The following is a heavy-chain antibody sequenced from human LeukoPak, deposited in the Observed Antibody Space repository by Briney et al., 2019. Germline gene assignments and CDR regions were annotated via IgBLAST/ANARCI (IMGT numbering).Heavy chain of an antibody. CDR2: ISYDGSNK. CDR1: GFTFSSYA. V-gene: IGHV3-30*04. Sequence: GGSLRLSCAASGFTFSSYAMHWVRQAPGKGLEWVAVISYDGSNKYYADSVKGRFTISRDNSKNTLYLQMNSLRAEDTAVYYCARGRGDYRLTPHDYWGQGTLVTVSS. D-gene: IGHD4-17*01. J-gene: IGHJ4*02. CDR3: ARGRGDYRLTPHDY.